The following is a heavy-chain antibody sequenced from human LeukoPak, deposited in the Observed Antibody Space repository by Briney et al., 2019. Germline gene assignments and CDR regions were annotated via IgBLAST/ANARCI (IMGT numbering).Heavy chain of an antibody. D-gene: IGHD3-10*02. CDR3: ARAYGRTGSYFDY. CDR1: GGSFSGYY. CDR2: INHSGST. Sequence: PSETLSLTCAVYGGSFSGYYWSWIRQPPGKGLEGIGEINHSGSTNYNPSLKSRVTISVDTSKNQFSLKLSSVTAADTAVYYCARAYGRTGSYFDYWGQGTLVTVSS. J-gene: IGHJ4*02. V-gene: IGHV4-34*01.